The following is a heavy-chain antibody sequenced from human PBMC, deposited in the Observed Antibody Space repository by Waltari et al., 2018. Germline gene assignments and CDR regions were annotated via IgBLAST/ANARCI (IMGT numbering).Heavy chain of an antibody. J-gene: IGHJ3*02. CDR2: IYYSGST. CDR3: ASIVVVPAAHHDAFDI. CDR1: GGSISSHY. Sequence: QVQLQESGPGLVKPSETLSLTCTVSGGSISSHYCSWIRHPPGKGLEWIGYIYYSGSTNYNPSLKSRVTISVDTSKNQFSLKLSSVTAADTAVYYCASIVVVPAAHHDAFDIWGQGTMVTVSS. D-gene: IGHD2-2*01. V-gene: IGHV4-59*11.